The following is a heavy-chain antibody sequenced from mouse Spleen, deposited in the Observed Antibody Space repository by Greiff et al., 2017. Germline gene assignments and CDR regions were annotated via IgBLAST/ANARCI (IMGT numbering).Heavy chain of an antibody. CDR1: GYAFSSYW. J-gene: IGHJ4*01. Sequence: LQESGAELVKPGASVKISCKASGYAFSSYWMNWVKQRPGKGLEWIGQIYPGDGDTNYNGKFKGKATLTADKSSSTAYMQLSSLTSEDSAVYFCARWLLPYAMDYWGQGASVTVSS. D-gene: IGHD2-3*01. V-gene: IGHV1-80*01. CDR3: ARWLLPYAMDY. CDR2: IYPGDGDT.